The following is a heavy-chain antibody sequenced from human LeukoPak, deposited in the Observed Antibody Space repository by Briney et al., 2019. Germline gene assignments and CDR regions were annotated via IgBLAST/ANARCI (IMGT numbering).Heavy chain of an antibody. CDR2: INPNSGGT. Sequence: GSVNVSCKASVYTFTGYYMHGGRQAPGQGVGWGGGINPNSGGTNYAHKFQGRVTMTMDRASSTSHVGSSRLRSDATAVYYCARDRHLLWFGELLHSFDYWGQGTLVTVSS. V-gene: IGHV1-2*07. CDR3: ARDRHLLWFGELLHSFDY. D-gene: IGHD3-10*01. CDR1: VYTFTGYY. J-gene: IGHJ4*02.